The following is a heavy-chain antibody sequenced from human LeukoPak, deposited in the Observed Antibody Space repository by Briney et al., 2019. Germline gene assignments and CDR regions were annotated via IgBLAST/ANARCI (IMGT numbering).Heavy chain of an antibody. V-gene: IGHV4-4*02. J-gene: IGHJ4*02. CDR2: MYLSGTT. D-gene: IGHD3-22*01. CDR3: AGLVGRYSSGLYYYYFDY. CDR1: GDSINSLDL. Sequence: SESPSLTCTVSGDSINSLDLWSWVRQPPGKGLEWIGEMYLSGTTHSNPSVKSRVTISIDKSKNQFFLNLSSVTAADTAVYYCAGLVGRYSSGLYYYYFDYWGQGTLVTVSS.